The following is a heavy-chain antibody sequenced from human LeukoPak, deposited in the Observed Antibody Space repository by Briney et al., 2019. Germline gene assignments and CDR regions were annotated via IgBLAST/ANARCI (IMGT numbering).Heavy chain of an antibody. CDR3: ARDSYYGSGSYSGAFDI. V-gene: IGHV1-2*02. J-gene: IGHJ3*02. CDR2: INPNSGGT. CDR1: GYTFTGYY. D-gene: IGHD3-10*01. Sequence: ASVKVSCKASGYTFTGYYMHWVRQAPGQGLEWMGWINPNSGGTNYAQKFQGRVTMTRDTPISTAYMELSRLRSDDTAVYYCARDSYYGSGSYSGAFDIWGQGTMVTVSS.